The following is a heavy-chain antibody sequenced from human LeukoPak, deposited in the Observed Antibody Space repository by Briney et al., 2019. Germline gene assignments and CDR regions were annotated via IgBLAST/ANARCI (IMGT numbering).Heavy chain of an antibody. CDR1: GFSFSYG. Sequence: GGSLRLSCVASGFSFSYGMHWVRQAPGKGLEWLTFIHYDESNEYYADSVKGRFTISRDNSKNTLYLQMNSLRAEDTAVYYCAKDHLLWFGELLAPLDYWGQGTLVTVSS. D-gene: IGHD3-10*01. J-gene: IGHJ4*02. V-gene: IGHV3-30*02. CDR2: IHYDESNE. CDR3: AKDHLLWFGELLAPLDY.